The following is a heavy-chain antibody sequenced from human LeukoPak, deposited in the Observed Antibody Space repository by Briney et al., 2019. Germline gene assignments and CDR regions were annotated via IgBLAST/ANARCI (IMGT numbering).Heavy chain of an antibody. Sequence: GGSLRLSCSASGFTFSNYAMSWVRQAPGKGLEWVSSISGGGSSTYYAESVRGRFTISRDNPKNTLYLQMNGLRAEDTAVYYRAKEKIGGGNDYWNYWGQGTPVTVSS. D-gene: IGHD5-12*01. CDR2: ISGGGSST. CDR1: GFTFSNYA. V-gene: IGHV3-23*01. CDR3: AKEKIGGGNDYWNY. J-gene: IGHJ4*02.